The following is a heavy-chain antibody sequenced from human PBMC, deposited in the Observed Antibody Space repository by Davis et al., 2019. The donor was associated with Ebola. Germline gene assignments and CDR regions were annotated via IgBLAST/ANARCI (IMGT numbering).Heavy chain of an antibody. D-gene: IGHD4-11*01. CDR1: GGSISSYY. CDR2: IYYSGST. CDR3: ARGVTDYSNYGTNWFDP. V-gene: IGHV4-59*12. Sequence: PSETLSLTCTVSGGSISSYYWSYIRQPPGKGLEWIGYIYYSGSTNYNPSLKSRVTISVDTSKNQFSLKLSSVTAADTAVYYCARGVTDYSNYGTNWFDPWGQGTLVTVSS. J-gene: IGHJ5*02.